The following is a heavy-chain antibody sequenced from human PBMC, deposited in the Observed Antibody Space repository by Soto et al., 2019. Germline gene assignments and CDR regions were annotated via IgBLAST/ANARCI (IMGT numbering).Heavy chain of an antibody. CDR1: GDTFNFYS. J-gene: IGHJ4*02. V-gene: IGHV1-69*02. CDR2: INPILSMS. D-gene: IGHD3-10*01. Sequence: QVQLVQSGADVQRPGSSVRVSCKASGDTFNFYSINWVRQAPGLGLQWMGRINPILSMSNYAPRFQGRVTMTADKSXXXXXMELXXXRSXXXAXXXCATSYGSGYRAFDSWGQGALVTVSS. CDR3: ATSYGSGYRAFDS.